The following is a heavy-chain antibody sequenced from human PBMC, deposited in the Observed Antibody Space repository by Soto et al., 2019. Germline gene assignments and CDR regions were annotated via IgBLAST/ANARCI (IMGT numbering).Heavy chain of an antibody. CDR3: AKESTGITLYGMDA. J-gene: IGHJ6*02. V-gene: IGHV1-2*02. CDR1: GYSFSYCY. Sequence: ASVKVSCKASGYSFSYCYLHWVRQGPGQGLEWMGWVNPNSGDTNYALKFQGRVTLTRDTSIGTVYMELSSLRYDDTAVYFCAKESTGITLYGMDAWGQGTTVTVSS. CDR2: VNPNSGDT. D-gene: IGHD1-7*01.